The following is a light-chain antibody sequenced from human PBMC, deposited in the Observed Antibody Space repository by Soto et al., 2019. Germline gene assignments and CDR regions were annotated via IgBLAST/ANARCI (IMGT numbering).Light chain of an antibody. CDR1: QSILNN. J-gene: IGKJ4*01. V-gene: IGKV3-20*01. CDR3: QQYGTSPLT. Sequence: ELVMTQSPGTLSVSPGERATLSCRASQSILNNLAWFQQKPGQAPRLLIYGSSNRATGIPDRFSGSGSGVDFTLTVSRLEPEDFAVYYCQQYGTSPLTFGGGTKVDIK. CDR2: GSS.